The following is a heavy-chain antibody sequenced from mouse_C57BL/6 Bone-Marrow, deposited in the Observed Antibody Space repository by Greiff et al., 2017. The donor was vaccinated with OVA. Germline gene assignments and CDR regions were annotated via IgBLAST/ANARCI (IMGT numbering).Heavy chain of an antibody. Sequence: EVKLQQSGPELVKPGASVKISCKASGYTFTDYYMNWVKQSPGKSLEWIGDINPNNGGTSYNQKFKGKATLTVDKSSSTAYMELRSLTSEASAVYYCARGAIINTVEDAMDNWGQGTSVTVSS. D-gene: IGHD1-1*01. CDR2: INPNNGGT. J-gene: IGHJ4*01. V-gene: IGHV1-26*01. CDR1: GYTFTDYY. CDR3: ARGAIINTVEDAMDN.